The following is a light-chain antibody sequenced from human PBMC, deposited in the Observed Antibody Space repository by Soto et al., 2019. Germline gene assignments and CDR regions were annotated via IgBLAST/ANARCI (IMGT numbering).Light chain of an antibody. V-gene: IGKV1-16*01. J-gene: IGKJ1*01. CDR3: QQYNSYPWT. CDR2: ATS. CDR1: KGINNY. Sequence: DIQMTQSPHSLSASVGDRVTITCRASKGINNYLAWFQQQPGTAPKPLIYATSTLHSGVPSRFTGSGSGTEFTLTITSLQPEDFVTYYCQQYNSYPWTFGQGTKVEVK.